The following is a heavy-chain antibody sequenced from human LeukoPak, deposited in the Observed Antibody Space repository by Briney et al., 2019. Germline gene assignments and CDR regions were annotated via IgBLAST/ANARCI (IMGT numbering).Heavy chain of an antibody. D-gene: IGHD4-17*01. J-gene: IGHJ3*02. CDR3: ARHSPTRVTTDDAFDI. V-gene: IGHV5-51*01. Sequence: GESLKISCKGSGYSFTSYWIGWVRQMPGKGLKWMGIIYPGDSDTRYSPSFQGQVTISADKSISTAYLQWSSLKASDTAMYYCARHSPTRVTTDDAFDIWGQGTMVTVSS. CDR2: IYPGDSDT. CDR1: GYSFTSYW.